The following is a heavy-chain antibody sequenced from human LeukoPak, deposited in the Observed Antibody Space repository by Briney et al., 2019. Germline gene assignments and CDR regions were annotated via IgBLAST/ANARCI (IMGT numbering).Heavy chain of an antibody. D-gene: IGHD6-13*01. CDR2: ISWNSGSI. Sequence: GGSLRLSCAASGFTFDDYAMHWVRQAPGKGLEWVSGISWNSGSIGYADSVKGRFTISRDNAKNSLYLQMNSLRAEDMALYYCAKSAAGTGDAFDIWGQGTMVTVSS. CDR3: AKSAAGTGDAFDI. CDR1: GFTFDDYA. V-gene: IGHV3-9*03. J-gene: IGHJ3*02.